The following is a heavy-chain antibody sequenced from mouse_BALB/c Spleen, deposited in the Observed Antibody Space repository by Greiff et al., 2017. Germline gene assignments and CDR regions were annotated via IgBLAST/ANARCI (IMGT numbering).Heavy chain of an antibody. Sequence: EVMLVESGGGLVKPGGSLKLSCAASGFTFSSYTMSWVRQTPEKRLEWVATISSGGGNTYYPDSVKGRFTISRDNAKNNLYLQMSSLRSEDTALYYCARSGYQAWFAYWGQGTLVTVSA. D-gene: IGHD3-2*02. CDR3: ARSGYQAWFAY. V-gene: IGHV5-9*03. CDR1: GFTFSSYT. CDR2: ISSGGGNT. J-gene: IGHJ3*01.